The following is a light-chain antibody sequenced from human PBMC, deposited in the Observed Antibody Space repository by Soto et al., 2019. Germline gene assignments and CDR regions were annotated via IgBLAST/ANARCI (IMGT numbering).Light chain of an antibody. CDR3: GTWDSSLTTFV. V-gene: IGLV1-51*02. CDR2: END. J-gene: IGLJ1*01. CDR1: SSNIGEYY. Sequence: QSVLTHPPSVSAAPGQNVTMSCSGSSSNIGEYYVSWHQQLPGTAPKLLIYENDKRPSGIPDRFSGSKSGTSATLDITGLQTGDEADYYCGTWDSSLTTFVFGTGTKVTVL.